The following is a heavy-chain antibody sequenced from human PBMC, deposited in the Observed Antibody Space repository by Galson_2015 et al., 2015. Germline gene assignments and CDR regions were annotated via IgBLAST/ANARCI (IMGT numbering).Heavy chain of an antibody. V-gene: IGHV3-23*01. CDR2: ISGSGGTT. D-gene: IGHD3-22*01. CDR3: AALLLSSTYWYFDL. Sequence: SLRLSCAVSGFTFSSYAMAWVRQTPGKGLEWVSRISGSGGTTYYADSVKGRFSISRDNTKNTLYLQMNSLGVEDSAVYYCAALLLSSTYWYFDLWGRGTLVSVSS. J-gene: IGHJ2*01. CDR1: GFTFSSYA.